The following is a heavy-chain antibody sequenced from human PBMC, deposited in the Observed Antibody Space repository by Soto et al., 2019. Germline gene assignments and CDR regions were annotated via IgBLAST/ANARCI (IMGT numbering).Heavy chain of an antibody. CDR3: ARDFVVVVPAAMTRDYYYYGMDV. Sequence: QVQLVQSGAEVKKPGSSVKVSCKASGGTFSSYAISWVRQAPGQGLEWMGGIIPIFGTANYAQKFQGRVTITADESTSTAYMELSSLRSEDTAVYYCARDFVVVVPAAMTRDYYYYGMDVWGQETTVTVSS. V-gene: IGHV1-69*01. J-gene: IGHJ6*02. CDR1: GGTFSSYA. D-gene: IGHD2-2*01. CDR2: IIPIFGTA.